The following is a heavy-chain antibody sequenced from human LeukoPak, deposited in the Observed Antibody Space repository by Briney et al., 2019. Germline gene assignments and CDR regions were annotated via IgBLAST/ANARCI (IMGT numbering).Heavy chain of an antibody. D-gene: IGHD1-26*01. J-gene: IGHJ4*02. CDR3: ARDRLKSGSPDY. CDR2: INSYNGNT. V-gene: IGHV1-18*01. Sequence: ASVTVSCKASGGTFSSYAISWVRQAPGQGLEWVGWINSYNGNTNYAQKLQGRVTLTTDTSASTAYMELRSLRSDDTAVYYCARDRLKSGSPDYWGQGTLVTVSS. CDR1: GGTFSSYA.